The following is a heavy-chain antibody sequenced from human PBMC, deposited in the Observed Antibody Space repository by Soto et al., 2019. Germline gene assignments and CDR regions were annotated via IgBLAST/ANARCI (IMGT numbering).Heavy chain of an antibody. CDR1: GFTFSSYW. J-gene: IGHJ6*02. CDR2: IKQDGSEK. Sequence: GGSLRLSCAASGFTFSSYWMSWVRQAPGKGLEWVANIKQDGSEKYYVDSVKGRFTISRDNAKNSLYLQMNSLRAEDTAVYYCARDLSIVVVPAAMWSDYYYYGMDVWGQGTTVTSP. CDR3: ARDLSIVVVPAAMWSDYYYYGMDV. D-gene: IGHD2-2*01. V-gene: IGHV3-7*05.